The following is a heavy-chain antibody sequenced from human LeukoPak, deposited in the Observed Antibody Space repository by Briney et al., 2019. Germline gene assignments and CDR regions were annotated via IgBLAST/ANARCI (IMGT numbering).Heavy chain of an antibody. J-gene: IGHJ6*02. CDR2: IYTSGST. D-gene: IGHD2-2*01. Sequence: SETLSLTCTVSGGSISSYYWSWIRQPAGKGLEWIGRIYTSGSTNYNPSLKSRVTMSVDTSKNQFSLKLSSVTAADTAAYYCASGYCSSTSCPYYYYGMDVWGQGSTVTLSS. V-gene: IGHV4-4*07. CDR1: GGSISSYY. CDR3: ASGYCSSTSCPYYYYGMDV.